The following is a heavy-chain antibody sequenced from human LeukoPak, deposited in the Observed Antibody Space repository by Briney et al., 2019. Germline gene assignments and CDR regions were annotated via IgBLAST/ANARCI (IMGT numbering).Heavy chain of an antibody. Sequence: SETLSLTCTVSGGSISSYYWSWIRQPAGKGLEWIGRIYTSGSTNYNPSLKSRVTMSVDTSKNQFSLKLSSVTAADTAVYYCARGVSRTTIFGVVTLDWFDPWGQGTLVTVSS. CDR2: IYTSGST. J-gene: IGHJ5*02. D-gene: IGHD3-3*01. CDR3: ARGVSRTTIFGVVTLDWFDP. CDR1: GGSISSYY. V-gene: IGHV4-4*07.